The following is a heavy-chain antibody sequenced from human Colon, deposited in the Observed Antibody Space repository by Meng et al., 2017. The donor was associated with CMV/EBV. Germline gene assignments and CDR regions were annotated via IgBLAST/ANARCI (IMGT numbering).Heavy chain of an antibody. V-gene: IGHV1-2*02. CDR2: VNPKNGGT. D-gene: IGHD3-16*01. CDR1: GYTFIDYY. Sequence: ASVKVSCKTSGYTFIDYYIHWVRQAPGQGLEWMGYVNPKNGGTRYAQKFQGSVTMTMDTSINTAYMELTSLRSDDTAFYYCAKDCGLGGARDYWGQGTLVTVSS. J-gene: IGHJ4*02. CDR3: AKDCGLGGARDY.